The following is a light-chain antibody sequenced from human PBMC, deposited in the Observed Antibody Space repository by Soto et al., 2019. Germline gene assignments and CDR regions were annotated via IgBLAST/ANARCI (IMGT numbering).Light chain of an antibody. CDR2: DVS. CDR3: QHHNSWPPYT. J-gene: IGKJ2*01. Sequence: EMVLTQSPATLSVSQGERATLSCRASQSVDSKLAWYQQKPGQSPRLIIYDVSTRVTGIPVRFSGGGSGTEFTLTISSLQSEDVAVYYCQHHNSWPPYTFGQGTRLEIK. V-gene: IGKV3-15*01. CDR1: QSVDSK.